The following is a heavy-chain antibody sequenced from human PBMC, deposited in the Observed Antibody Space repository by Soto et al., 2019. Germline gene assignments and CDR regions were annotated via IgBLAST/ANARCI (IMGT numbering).Heavy chain of an antibody. CDR1: GYTFTSYG. D-gene: IGHD3-22*01. CDR3: ARVPVHYDSSGLPNLPSVPRFDY. CDR2: ISAYNGNT. Sequence: QVQLVQSGAEVKKPGASVKVSCKASGYTFTSYGISWVRQAPGQGLEWMGWISAYNGNTNYAQKLQGRATLTPDTSTSPAYMELRSLGSDYTAVYYCARVPVHYDSSGLPNLPSVPRFDYWGQGTLVTVSS. V-gene: IGHV1-18*01. J-gene: IGHJ4*02.